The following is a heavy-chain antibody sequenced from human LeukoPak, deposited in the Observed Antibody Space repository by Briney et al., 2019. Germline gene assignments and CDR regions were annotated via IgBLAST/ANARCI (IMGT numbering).Heavy chain of an antibody. V-gene: IGHV3-53*01. Sequence: GRSLRLSCAASGFTVSSNYMSWVRQAPGKGLEWVSVIYSGGSTYYADSVKGRFTISRDNSKNTLYLQMNSLRAEDTAVYYCAYDSSGYYYDAFDIWGQGTMVTVSS. CDR3: AYDSSGYYYDAFDI. D-gene: IGHD3-22*01. CDR2: IYSGGST. CDR1: GFTVSSNY. J-gene: IGHJ3*02.